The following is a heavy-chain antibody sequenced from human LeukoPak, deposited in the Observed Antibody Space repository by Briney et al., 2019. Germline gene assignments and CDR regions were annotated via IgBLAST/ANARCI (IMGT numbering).Heavy chain of an antibody. CDR1: GFTFSSYS. Sequence: GGSLRLSCAASGFTFSSYSMNWVRQAPGKGLEWVSSISSSSSYIYYADSVKGRFTISRDNAKNSLYLQMNSLRAEDTAVYYCARGARNAGSGYSFDYWGPGTLVTVSS. V-gene: IGHV3-21*01. CDR2: ISSSSSYI. D-gene: IGHD3-3*01. CDR3: ARGARNAGSGYSFDY. J-gene: IGHJ4*02.